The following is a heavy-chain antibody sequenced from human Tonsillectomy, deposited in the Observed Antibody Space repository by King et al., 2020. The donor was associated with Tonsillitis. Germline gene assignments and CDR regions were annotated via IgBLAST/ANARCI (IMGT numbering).Heavy chain of an antibody. D-gene: IGHD1-26*01. J-gene: IGHJ4*02. CDR2: INPNSGVT. V-gene: IGHV1-2*02. Sequence: VQLVESGAEVKKPGASVKVSCKASGYTFTGYYMHWVRQAPGQGLEWMGWINPNSGVTNYAQKFQGNVTMTRDTSISTAYMELSSLRSDDTAVHYCARLGNIVGATRDSWGQGTLVTVSS. CDR1: GYTFTGYY. CDR3: ARLGNIVGATRDS.